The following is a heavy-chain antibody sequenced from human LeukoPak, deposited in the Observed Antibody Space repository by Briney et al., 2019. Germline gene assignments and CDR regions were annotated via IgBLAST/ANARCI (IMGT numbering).Heavy chain of an antibody. CDR3: ARDRGGGDFSRGYHDAFDF. CDR1: GFTFSSYW. Sequence: GGSLRLSCAASGFTFSSYWMTWVRQAPGKGLEWVANIKQDGSEKNYVDSVKGRFTISRDNGKNSLYLQLNSLRAEDTAVYYCARDRGGGDFSRGYHDAFDFWGQGTMVTVSS. J-gene: IGHJ3*01. CDR2: IKQDGSEK. D-gene: IGHD3-3*01. V-gene: IGHV3-7*01.